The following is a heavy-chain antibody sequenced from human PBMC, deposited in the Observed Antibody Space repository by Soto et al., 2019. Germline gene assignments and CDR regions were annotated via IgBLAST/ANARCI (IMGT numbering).Heavy chain of an antibody. D-gene: IGHD6-19*01. CDR2: ISAYNGNT. CDR3: ARAGYSSGWYDYYGMDV. J-gene: IGHJ6*02. Sequence: GASVKVSCKASGYTFTSYGISWVRQAPGQGLEWMGWISAYNGNTNYAQKLQGRVTITRDTSASTAYMELSSLRSEDTAVYYCARAGYSSGWYDYYGMDVWGQGTTVTVSS. V-gene: IGHV1-18*01. CDR1: GYTFTSYG.